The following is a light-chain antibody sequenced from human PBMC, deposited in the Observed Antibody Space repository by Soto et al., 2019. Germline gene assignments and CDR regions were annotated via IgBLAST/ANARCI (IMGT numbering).Light chain of an antibody. CDR1: QIVSSY. V-gene: IGKV3-11*01. CDR3: QQRSNWPPIT. CDR2: DAS. Sequence: IVLTPSPTTLSLSPGEKATLSCRVRQIVSSYLAWYQQKPGQVPRLLIYDASNRATAIPDRFSGSGSGTDFTLTISSLEPEDFAVYYCQQRSNWPPITFGQGTRLEIK. J-gene: IGKJ5*01.